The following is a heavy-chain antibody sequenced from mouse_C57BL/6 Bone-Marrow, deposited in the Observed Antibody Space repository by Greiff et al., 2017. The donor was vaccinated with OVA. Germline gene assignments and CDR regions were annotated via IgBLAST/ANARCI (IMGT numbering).Heavy chain of an antibody. Sequence: QVQLQQSGPELVKPGASVELSCKASGYTFTSYDINWVKQRPGQGLEWIGWIYPRAGSTKYNEKFKGKATLTVDTSTSTAYVELHRITAEDSAVYFCARKGSYYWFAYWGQGTLVSVSA. D-gene: IGHD1-1*01. CDR2: IYPRAGST. V-gene: IGHV1-85*01. CDR1: GYTFTSYD. J-gene: IGHJ3*01. CDR3: ARKGSYYWFAY.